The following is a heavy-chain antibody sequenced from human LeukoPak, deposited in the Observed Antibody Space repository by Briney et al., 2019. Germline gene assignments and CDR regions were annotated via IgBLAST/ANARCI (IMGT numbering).Heavy chain of an antibody. V-gene: IGHV4-4*07. CDR2: IYSSGST. J-gene: IGHJ4*02. CDR1: GGSTTDYF. CDR3: AREVSARDGSLGRPFDY. D-gene: IGHD5-24*01. Sequence: SETLSLTCTVSGGSTTDYFWSWIRQPAGKGLEWIGRIYSSGSTNYNASLKSRVTMSVDTSKNQFSLRLSSVTAADTAVYYCAREVSARDGSLGRPFDYWGQGTLVTVSS.